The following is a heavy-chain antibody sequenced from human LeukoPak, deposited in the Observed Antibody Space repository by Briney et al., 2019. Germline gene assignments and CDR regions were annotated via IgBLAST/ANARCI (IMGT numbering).Heavy chain of an antibody. CDR1: GFTFSSYA. V-gene: IGHV3-23*01. D-gene: IGHD3-16*02. CDR2: ISGSGGST. Sequence: TGGSLRLSCAASGFTFSSYAMSWVRQAPGKGLEWVSAISGSGGSTYYADSVKGRFTISRDNSKNTLYLQMNSLRAEDTAVYYCAKDYVWGSYRPDYFDYWGQGTLVTVSS. CDR3: AKDYVWGSYRPDYFDY. J-gene: IGHJ4*02.